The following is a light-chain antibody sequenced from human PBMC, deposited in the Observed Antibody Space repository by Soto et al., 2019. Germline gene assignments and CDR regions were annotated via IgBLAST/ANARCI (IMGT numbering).Light chain of an antibody. Sequence: IVLTQSPATLSLSPGERATLSCRARQTVSTYLSWYQHKPGQAPRLLIYGASNRATGIPARFSGSGSGTDFTLTISSIEPEDSAVDSCQQRYNWLTFGGGTKVEIK. V-gene: IGKV3-11*01. CDR1: QTVSTY. J-gene: IGKJ4*01. CDR3: QQRYNWLT. CDR2: GAS.